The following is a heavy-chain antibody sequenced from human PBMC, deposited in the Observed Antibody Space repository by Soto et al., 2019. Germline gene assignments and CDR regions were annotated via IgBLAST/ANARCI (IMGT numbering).Heavy chain of an antibody. CDR1: GGSVSSGSYY. V-gene: IGHV4-61*01. J-gene: IGHJ3*02. CDR3: ARASSGKDAFDI. D-gene: IGHD6-19*01. CDR2: ISYSGST. Sequence: QVQLQESGPGLVKPSETLSLTCTVSGGSVSSGSYYWSWIRQPPGKGLEGIGYISYSGSTNYNPSLKSRVTISVDTSKNQFSLKLSSVTAADTAVYYCARASSGKDAFDIWGQGTMVTVSS.